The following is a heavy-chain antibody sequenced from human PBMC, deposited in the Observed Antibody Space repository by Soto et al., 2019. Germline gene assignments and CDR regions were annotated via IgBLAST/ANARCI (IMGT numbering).Heavy chain of an antibody. D-gene: IGHD1-26*01. CDR2: IHYSGST. CDR3: YHGLDV. J-gene: IGHJ6*02. V-gene: IGHV4-39*01. CDR1: GGSISSNIYY. Sequence: SETLSLTCTVSGGSISSNIYYWGWIRQPPGKGLEWIGNIHYSGSTYYDSSLKSRVTISVDTSKNQFSLKLSSVTAAASGRDYYYHGLDVWGQGTAVTVSS.